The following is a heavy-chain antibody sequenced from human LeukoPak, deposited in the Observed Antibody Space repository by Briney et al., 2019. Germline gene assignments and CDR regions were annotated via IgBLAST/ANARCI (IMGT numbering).Heavy chain of an antibody. Sequence: GGSLRLPCAASGFSFGSYTLTWVRQPPGMGLEWVSLLSGSGGKTHYADSVKGRFTISRDNSMNTLYLQMNSLRADDTAVYYCGRPTKFWLIRGDGVDVWGQGTTVTVSS. CDR3: GRPTKFWLIRGDGVDV. J-gene: IGHJ6*02. D-gene: IGHD3-10*01. CDR2: LSGSGGKT. V-gene: IGHV3-23*01. CDR1: GFSFGSYT.